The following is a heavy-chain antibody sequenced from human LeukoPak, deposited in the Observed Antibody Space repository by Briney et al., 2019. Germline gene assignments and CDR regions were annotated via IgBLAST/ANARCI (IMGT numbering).Heavy chain of an antibody. D-gene: IGHD4-17*01. J-gene: IGHJ4*02. CDR2: INWNGGST. Sequence: GGSLRLSCAASGFTFDDYGMSWVRQAPGKGLEWVSGINWNGGSTGYADSVKGRFTISRDNAKNSLYLQMNSLRAEDTAVYYCAKLSGDYLLNYFDYWGQGTLVTVSS. CDR1: GFTFDDYG. CDR3: AKLSGDYLLNYFDY. V-gene: IGHV3-20*04.